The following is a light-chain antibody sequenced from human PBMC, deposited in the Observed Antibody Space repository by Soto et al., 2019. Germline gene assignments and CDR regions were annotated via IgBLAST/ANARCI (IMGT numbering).Light chain of an antibody. V-gene: IGKV3-20*01. J-gene: IGKJ2*01. CDR3: QQYATSPYT. CDR1: QSVTSNK. CDR2: DAS. Sequence: EIELTQSPGTLSLSPGQGATLFCRASQSVTSNKLAWYQQKVGQAPRLLLYDASRRATGIPDRFSGSGSGTDFSLTISRLAPEDFAVYFCQQYATSPYTFGQGTKLE.